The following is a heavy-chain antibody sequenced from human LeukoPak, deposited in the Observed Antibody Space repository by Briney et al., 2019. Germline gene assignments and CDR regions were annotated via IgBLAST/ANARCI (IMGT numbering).Heavy chain of an antibody. Sequence: ASETLSLTCTVSGGSISSYYWSWIRQPPGKGLEWIGEINHSGSTNYNPSLKSRVTISVDTSKNQFSLKLSSVTAADTAVYYCARTKSGYDTGDAFDIWGQGTMVTVSS. CDR1: GGSISSYY. CDR2: INHSGST. D-gene: IGHD5-12*01. J-gene: IGHJ3*02. CDR3: ARTKSGYDTGDAFDI. V-gene: IGHV4-34*01.